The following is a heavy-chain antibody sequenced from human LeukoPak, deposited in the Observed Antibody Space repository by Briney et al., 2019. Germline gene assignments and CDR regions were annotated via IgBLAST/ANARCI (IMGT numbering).Heavy chain of an antibody. Sequence: SGGSLRLSCAASGFTFRDYYMSWIRQAPGKGLEGISYITVSGSTIYYADSVKGRFTISRDNARNSLYLQMDGLRAEDTAVYYCARDRGIVLPDTSYYMDVWGKGTTVTVSS. D-gene: IGHD1-26*01. CDR2: ITVSGSTI. J-gene: IGHJ6*03. V-gene: IGHV3-11*01. CDR3: ARDRGIVLPDTSYYMDV. CDR1: GFTFRDYY.